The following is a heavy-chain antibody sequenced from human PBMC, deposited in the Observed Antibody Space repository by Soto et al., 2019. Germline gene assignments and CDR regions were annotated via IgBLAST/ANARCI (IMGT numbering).Heavy chain of an antibody. V-gene: IGHV5-51*01. Sequence: PGESLKISCKGSGYSFTSYWIGWVRQMPGKGLEWMGIIYPGDSDTRYSPSFQGQVTISADKSISTAYLQWSSLKASDIAMYYCAVVATMVRGALHGMDVWGQGTTVTVSS. CDR1: GYSFTSYW. CDR3: AVVATMVRGALHGMDV. J-gene: IGHJ6*02. CDR2: IYPGDSDT. D-gene: IGHD3-10*01.